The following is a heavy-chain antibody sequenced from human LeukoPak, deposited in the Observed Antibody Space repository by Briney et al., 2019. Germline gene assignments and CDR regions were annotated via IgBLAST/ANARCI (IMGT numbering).Heavy chain of an antibody. CDR3: ARDRSGWYGY. D-gene: IGHD6-19*01. V-gene: IGHV4-39*07. CDR1: GGSISSSSYY. Sequence: SETLSLTCTVSGGSISSSSYYWGWIRQPPGRGLEWIGSIYYSGSTYYNPSLKSRVTISVDTSKNQFSLKLSSVTAADTAVYYCARDRSGWYGYWGQGTLVTVSS. CDR2: IYYSGST. J-gene: IGHJ4*02.